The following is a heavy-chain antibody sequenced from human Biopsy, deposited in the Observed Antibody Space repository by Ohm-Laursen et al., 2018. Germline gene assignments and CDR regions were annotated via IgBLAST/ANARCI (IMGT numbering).Heavy chain of an antibody. CDR2: ISGRGAT. J-gene: IGHJ3*01. CDR3: ARLYRLDDYWNDDPPDAFDV. D-gene: IGHD3-3*01. Sequence: PSETLSLTCTVSGGSIRSDYWSWIRQSPRKGLEWIGHISGRGATNYNPSLRGQVTISVDTSKNQFSLKLSSVTAADTAVFFCARLYRLDDYWNDDPPDAFDVWGQGTMVTVSS. CDR1: GGSIRSDY. V-gene: IGHV4-59*01.